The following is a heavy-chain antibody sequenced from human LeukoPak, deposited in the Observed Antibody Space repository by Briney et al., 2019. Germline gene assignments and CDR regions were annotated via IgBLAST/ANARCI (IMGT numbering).Heavy chain of an antibody. V-gene: IGHV3-7*01. Sequence: PGGSLRLSCAASGFTFSSYWMSWVRQAPGKGLEWVANIKQDGSEKYYVDSVKGRFTISRDNAKNSLYLQMNSLRAEDTAVYYCAKDAGSGDYYMDVWGKGTTVTISS. J-gene: IGHJ6*03. CDR2: IKQDGSEK. CDR3: AKDAGSGDYYMDV. CDR1: GFTFSSYW. D-gene: IGHD3-10*01.